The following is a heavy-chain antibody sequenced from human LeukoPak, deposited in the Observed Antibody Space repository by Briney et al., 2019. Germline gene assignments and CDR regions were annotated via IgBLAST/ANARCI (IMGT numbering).Heavy chain of an antibody. V-gene: IGHV3-15*01. J-gene: IGHJ5*02. CDR1: GFTFSNAW. CDR2: IKSKTDGGTT. D-gene: IGHD2-2*02. Sequence: PGGSLILSCAASGFTFSNAWMSWVRQAPGKGLEWVGRIKSKTDGGTTNHAAPVKGRFTISRDDSKNTLYLQMNSLKTEDTAVYYCTTSDCSSTSCYRVRFDDWGQGTLVTVSS. CDR3: TTSDCSSTSCYRVRFDD.